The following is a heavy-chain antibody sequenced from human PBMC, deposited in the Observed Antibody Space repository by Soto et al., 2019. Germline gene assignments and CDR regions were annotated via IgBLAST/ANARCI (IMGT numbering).Heavy chain of an antibody. CDR2: IDPSDSYT. Sequence: GESLKISCKGSGYSFTSYWISWVRQMPGKGLEWMGRIDPSDSYTNYSPSFQGNVTISADKSISTAYLQWSSLKASDTAMYYCATARPDCSGGSCYLPGFLVAFDIWGQGTMVTVSS. V-gene: IGHV5-10-1*01. D-gene: IGHD2-15*01. CDR1: GYSFTSYW. CDR3: ATARPDCSGGSCYLPGFLVAFDI. J-gene: IGHJ3*02.